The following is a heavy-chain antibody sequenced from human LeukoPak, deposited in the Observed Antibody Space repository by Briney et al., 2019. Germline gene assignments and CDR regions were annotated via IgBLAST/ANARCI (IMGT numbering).Heavy chain of an antibody. Sequence: GGSLRLSCAASGFTFSRYTMNWVRQAPGKGLEWVSYISGSSSYIYYADSVKGRFTISRDNAKNSLFLQMNSLRAEDTAVYYCARYSSSWWGDYYYMDVWGKGTTVTVSS. D-gene: IGHD6-13*01. V-gene: IGHV3-21*05. CDR3: ARYSSSWWGDYYYMDV. J-gene: IGHJ6*03. CDR2: ISGSSSYI. CDR1: GFTFSRYT.